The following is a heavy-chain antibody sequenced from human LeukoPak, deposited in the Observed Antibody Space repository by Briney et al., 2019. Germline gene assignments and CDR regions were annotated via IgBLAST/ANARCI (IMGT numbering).Heavy chain of an antibody. J-gene: IGHJ4*02. CDR3: TTDGGY. Sequence: PGGSHRLSCEASGFSFSDAWMSWVRQAPGKGLEWVGRIKSSGGGGTTDYTAPVKGRFTISRDDSRNTVFLQMNTLKTEDTAVYYCTTDGGYWGQGTLVTVSS. D-gene: IGHD2-15*01. CDR1: GFSFSDAW. CDR2: IKSSGGGGTT. V-gene: IGHV3-15*01.